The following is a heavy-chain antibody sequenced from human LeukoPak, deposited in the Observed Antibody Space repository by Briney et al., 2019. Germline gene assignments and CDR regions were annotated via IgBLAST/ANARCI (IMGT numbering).Heavy chain of an antibody. V-gene: IGHV4-59*01. D-gene: IGHD6-13*01. Sequence: SETLSLTCTVSGGSISSYYWSWIRQPPGKGLEWIGYIYYSGSTNYNPSLKSRVTISVDTSKSQFSLKLSSVTAADTAVYYCARPPFSSSSYYFHYWGQGTLVTVSS. J-gene: IGHJ4*02. CDR1: GGSISSYY. CDR2: IYYSGST. CDR3: ARPPFSSSSYYFHY.